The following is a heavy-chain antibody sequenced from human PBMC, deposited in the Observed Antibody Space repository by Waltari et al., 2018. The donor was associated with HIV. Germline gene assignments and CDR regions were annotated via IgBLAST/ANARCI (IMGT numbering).Heavy chain of an antibody. J-gene: IGHJ3*02. CDR3: GKDPFYSGVYHAFEI. Sequence: QLVESGGGLVQPGGSLRLSCAGSGFILNDHFMGWVRQAPGKGVEWVGRSRNKERRYTKEYAASVRGRFTISRDESKNSLYLQMSSLKIEDTAVYYCGKDPFYSGVYHAFEIWGQGTMVTVSS. CDR2: SRNKERRYTK. V-gene: IGHV3-72*01. CDR1: GFILNDHF. D-gene: IGHD1-26*01.